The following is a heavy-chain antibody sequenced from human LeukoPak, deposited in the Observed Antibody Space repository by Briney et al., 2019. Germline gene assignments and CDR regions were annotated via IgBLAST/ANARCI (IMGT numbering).Heavy chain of an antibody. D-gene: IGHD4-23*01. V-gene: IGHV1-69*06. CDR1: GYIFSNYG. J-gene: IGHJ4*02. Sequence: GASVKVSCKASGYIFSNYGITWVRQAPGQGLEWMGGIIPIFGTANYAQKFQGRVTITADKSTSTAYMELSSLRSEDTAVYYCARDPGYGGNLFPQMNYWGQGTLVTVSS. CDR3: ARDPGYGGNLFPQMNY. CDR2: IIPIFGTA.